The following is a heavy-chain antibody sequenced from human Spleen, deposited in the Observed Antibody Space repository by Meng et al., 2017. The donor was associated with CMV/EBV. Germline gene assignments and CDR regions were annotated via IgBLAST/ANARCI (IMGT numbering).Heavy chain of an antibody. D-gene: IGHD3-22*01. V-gene: IGHV4-31*03. CDR3: ARDWGNYYDTGGYPPPNNWFDS. CDR2: IYYSGSA. Sequence: SETLSLTCTVSGDSISSGGYFWSWIRQHPGKGLEWIGYIYYSGSAYYNPALKSRVTISVDTSKNQFSLKLSSVTAADTAVYFWARDWGNYYDTGGYPPPNNWFDSWGQGTLVTVSS. J-gene: IGHJ5*01. CDR1: GDSISSGGYF.